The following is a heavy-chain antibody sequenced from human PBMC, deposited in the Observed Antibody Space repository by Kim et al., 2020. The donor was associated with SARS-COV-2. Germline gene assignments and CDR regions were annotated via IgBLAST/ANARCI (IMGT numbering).Heavy chain of an antibody. J-gene: IGHJ6*02. Sequence: SETLSLTCTVSGGSISSGSYYWSWIRQPAGKGLEWIGRIYTSGSTNYNPSLKSRVTISVDTSKNQFSLKLSSVTAADTAVYYCAREGYYDFWSGSYGMDVWGQGTTVTVSS. V-gene: IGHV4-61*02. CDR2: IYTSGST. D-gene: IGHD3-3*01. CDR3: AREGYYDFWSGSYGMDV. CDR1: GGSISSGSYY.